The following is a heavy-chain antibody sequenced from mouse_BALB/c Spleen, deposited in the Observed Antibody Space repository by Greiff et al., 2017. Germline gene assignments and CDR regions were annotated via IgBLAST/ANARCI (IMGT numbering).Heavy chain of an antibody. J-gene: IGHJ2*01. Sequence: VQLQQSGAELVKPGASVKLSCTASGFNIKDTYMHWVKQRPEQGLEWIGRIAPGSGSTYYNEMFKGKATLTVDTSSSTAYIQLSSLSSEDSAVYFCARWRDYLYYFDYWGQGTTLTVSS. V-gene: IGHV14-3*02. CDR1: GFNIKDTY. CDR3: ARWRDYLYYFDY. CDR2: IAPGSGST. D-gene: IGHD2-4*01.